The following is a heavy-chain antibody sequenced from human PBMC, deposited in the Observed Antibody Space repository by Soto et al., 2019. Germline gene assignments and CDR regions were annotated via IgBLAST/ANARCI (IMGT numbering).Heavy chain of an antibody. Sequence: QVQLVESGGGVVQPGRSLRLSCVASGFSFTTYGLHWVRQAPGKGLEWVAVIWLDGSKQYYADSVKGRFTISRDNSKNVLYVQMNRSRVEATVVYYCVTLHCGGACHSDPYFDFWGQGTLVTVSS. CDR2: IWLDGSKQ. J-gene: IGHJ4*02. CDR3: VTLHCGGACHSDPYFDF. D-gene: IGHD2-21*02. CDR1: GFSFTTYG. V-gene: IGHV3-33*01.